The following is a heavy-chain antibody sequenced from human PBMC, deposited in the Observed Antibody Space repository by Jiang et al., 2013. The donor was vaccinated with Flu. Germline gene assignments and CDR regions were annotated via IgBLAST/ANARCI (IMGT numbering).Heavy chain of an antibody. V-gene: IGHV7-4-1*02. CDR3: ARVAAMDH. J-gene: IGHJ4*02. CDR2: INTNTGHP. Sequence: VQSGSELKKPGASVKISCKASGYSLTSYAMNWVRQAPGQGPEWMGWINTNTGHPTYAPGFAGRFVFSLDSSVNTAYLQITNLKVEDTAIYYCARVAAMDHWGQGTLVTVSS. D-gene: IGHD6-19*01. CDR1: GYSLTSYA.